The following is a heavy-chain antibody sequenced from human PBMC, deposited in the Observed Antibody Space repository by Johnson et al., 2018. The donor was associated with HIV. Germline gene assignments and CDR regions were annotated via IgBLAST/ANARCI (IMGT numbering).Heavy chain of an antibody. CDR3: AREGSSGYYDAFDI. CDR1: GFTVSSNY. V-gene: IGHV3-11*04. D-gene: IGHD3-22*01. Sequence: QVQLVESGGDLVQPGGSLRLSCAASGFTVSSNYMSWVRQAPGKGLEWVADISTSGSTIYYADSVKGRFTISRDNAKNTVYVQMNSLRVEDTAVYYCAREGSSGYYDAFDIWGQGTMVTVSS. J-gene: IGHJ3*02. CDR2: ISTSGSTI.